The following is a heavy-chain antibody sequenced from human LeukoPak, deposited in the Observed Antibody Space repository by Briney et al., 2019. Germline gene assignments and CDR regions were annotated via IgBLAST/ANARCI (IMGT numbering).Heavy chain of an antibody. V-gene: IGHV4-59*01. CDR2: VYYSGST. J-gene: IGHJ4*02. CDR1: GGSISDYY. D-gene: IGHD5-18*01. CDR3: ARGYSYGRYYFDY. Sequence: SETLSLTCTVSGGSISDYYWSWIRQPPGKGLEWIGYVYYSGSTNYNPSLKSRVTMSVDTSKNQFSLRLSSVTAADTALYFCARGYSYGRYYFDYWGEGTLLTVSS.